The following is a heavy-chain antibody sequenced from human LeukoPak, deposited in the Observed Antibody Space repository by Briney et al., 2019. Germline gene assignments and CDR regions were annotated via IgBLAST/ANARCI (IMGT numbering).Heavy chain of an antibody. Sequence: PGGSLRLSCAASGFTFDDYAMHWVRQAPGKGLEWVSGISWNSGNINYADSAKGRFTISRDNAKNSLYLQMNSLRVEDTAVYYCARDTSPSRAAVGYDALGIWGQGTVVIVSS. CDR2: ISWNSGNI. J-gene: IGHJ3*02. V-gene: IGHV3-9*01. CDR1: GFTFDDYA. CDR3: ARDTSPSRAAVGYDALGI. D-gene: IGHD6-13*01.